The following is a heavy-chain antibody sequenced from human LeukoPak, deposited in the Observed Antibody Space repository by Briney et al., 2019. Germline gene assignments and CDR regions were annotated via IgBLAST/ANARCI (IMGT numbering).Heavy chain of an antibody. D-gene: IGHD2-2*01. CDR1: GYSFSKYW. CDR2: IYPGDSDT. J-gene: IGHJ4*02. CDR3: ASSGGYCSSSSCLLDY. Sequence: GESLKISWKGSGYSFSKYWIGWVRQMPGKGLEWMGIIYPGDSDTRYSPSFQGQVTISADKSISTAYLQWSSLKASDTAMYYCASSGGYCSSSSCLLDYWGQGTLVTVSS. V-gene: IGHV5-51*01.